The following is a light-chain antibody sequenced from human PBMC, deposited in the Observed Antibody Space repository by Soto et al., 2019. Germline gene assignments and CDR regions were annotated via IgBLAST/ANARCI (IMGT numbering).Light chain of an antibody. J-gene: IGKJ1*01. CDR1: QSVSSY. CDR2: DAS. V-gene: IGKV3-11*01. Sequence: EIVLTQSPATLSLSPGERATLSCRASQSVSSYLAWYQQKPGQAPRLLIYDASNRATGIPARFSGSGSGTDFTLTISSLEPEDFATYYCLQHNVFPRTFGQGTKVEIK. CDR3: LQHNVFPRT.